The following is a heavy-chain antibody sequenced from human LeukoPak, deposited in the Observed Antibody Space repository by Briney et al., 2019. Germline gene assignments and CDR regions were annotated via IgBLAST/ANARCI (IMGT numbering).Heavy chain of an antibody. V-gene: IGHV3-23*01. CDR3: AKGRYYHDNSDAFEI. J-gene: IGHJ3*02. CDR2: ISGSGGST. Sequence: GGSLRLSCAASGFTFSSYAISWVRQAPGKGLEWVSAISGSGGSTYYADSVKGRFTISRDNSKNTLYLKMNSLRAEDTAVYQCAKGRYYHDNSDAFEIWGQGTMVTVSS. CDR1: GFTFSSYA. D-gene: IGHD3-22*01.